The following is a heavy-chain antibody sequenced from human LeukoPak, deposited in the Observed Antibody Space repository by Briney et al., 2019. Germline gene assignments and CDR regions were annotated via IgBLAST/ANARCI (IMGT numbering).Heavy chain of an antibody. D-gene: IGHD2-2*01. CDR2: ISSSSSTI. J-gene: IGHJ4*02. Sequence: GGSLRLSCAASGFTFSSYSMNWVRQAPGKGLEWVSYISSSSSTIYYADSVKGRFTISRDNAKNSLYLQMNSLRAEDTAVYYCASTSRFPLFDYWGQGTLVIVSS. CDR1: GFTFSSYS. V-gene: IGHV3-48*01. CDR3: ASTSRFPLFDY.